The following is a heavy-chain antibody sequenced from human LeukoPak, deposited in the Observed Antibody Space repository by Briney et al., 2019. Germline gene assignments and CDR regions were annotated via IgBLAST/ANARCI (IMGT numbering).Heavy chain of an antibody. D-gene: IGHD6-13*01. CDR2: TYYRSKWYN. Sequence: SQTPSLTCAISGDSVSSNSAAWNWIRQSPSRGLEWLGRTYYRSKWYNDYAVSVKSRITINPDTSKNQFSLQLNSVTPEDTAVYYCARGIGLVAAGIFYYAMDVWGQGTTVTVSS. V-gene: IGHV6-1*01. CDR3: ARGIGLVAAGIFYYAMDV. CDR1: GDSVSSNSAA. J-gene: IGHJ6*02.